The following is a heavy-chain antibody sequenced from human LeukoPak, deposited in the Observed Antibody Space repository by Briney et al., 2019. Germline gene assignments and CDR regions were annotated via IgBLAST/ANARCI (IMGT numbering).Heavy chain of an antibody. Sequence: PGRSLRLSCAASGFTFSSYGMHWVRQAPGKGLEWGTVISYDGSNEYFADSVKGRFTISRDNSKNTLYLQMSSLRAEDTAVYYCAKEEAADGDAFDIWGQGTMVTVSS. CDR1: GFTFSSYG. J-gene: IGHJ3*02. V-gene: IGHV3-30*18. CDR2: ISYDGSNE. CDR3: AKEEAADGDAFDI. D-gene: IGHD6-13*01.